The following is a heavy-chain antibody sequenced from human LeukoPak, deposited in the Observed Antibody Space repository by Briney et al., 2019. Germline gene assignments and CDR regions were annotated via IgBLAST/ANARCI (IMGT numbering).Heavy chain of an antibody. V-gene: IGHV3-53*01. Sequence: GGSLRLSCAASGFTVSSNYMSWVRQAPGKGLEWVSVIYSGGSTYYADSVRGRFTISRDNSKNTLYLQMNSLRAEDTAVYYCARGADYDILTGYYIGVGWFDPWGQGTLVTVSS. CDR1: GFTVSSNY. CDR3: ARGADYDILTGYYIGVGWFDP. CDR2: IYSGGST. D-gene: IGHD3-9*01. J-gene: IGHJ5*02.